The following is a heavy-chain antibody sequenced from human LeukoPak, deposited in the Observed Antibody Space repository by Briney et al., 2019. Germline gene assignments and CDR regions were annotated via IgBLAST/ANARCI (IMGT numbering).Heavy chain of an antibody. D-gene: IGHD1-1*01. J-gene: IGHJ4*02. Sequence: QTGGSLRLSCATSGFTFSHYGMHWVRQAPGRGLDWVAHIRYDESDKYYADSVKGRFTISRDISKNTVYLQTNSLRVEDTAVYYCAKDFNWAFDYWGQGTLVTVSS. CDR2: IRYDESDK. CDR3: AKDFNWAFDY. V-gene: IGHV3-30*02. CDR1: GFTFSHYG.